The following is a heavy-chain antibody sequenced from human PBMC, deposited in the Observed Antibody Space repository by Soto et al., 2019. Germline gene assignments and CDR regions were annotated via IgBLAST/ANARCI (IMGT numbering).Heavy chain of an antibody. CDR1: GFSLSTSGVG. J-gene: IGHJ4*02. CDR3: AHKGPEDWPLDY. Sequence: QITLKESGPTLVRPTQTLTLTCAFSGFSLSTSGVGVGWIRQPPGKALEWLAVIYWDDSKHYSPSLRSRINITKDTYKNQVVLTMTNMDPMDTGTYYCAHKGPEDWPLDYWGQGTLVTVSS. V-gene: IGHV2-5*02. CDR2: IYWDDSK. D-gene: IGHD3-9*01.